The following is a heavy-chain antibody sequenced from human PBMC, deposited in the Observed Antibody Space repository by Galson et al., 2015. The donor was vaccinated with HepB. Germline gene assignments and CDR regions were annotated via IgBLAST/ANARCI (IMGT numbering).Heavy chain of an antibody. V-gene: IGHV1-46*03. CDR2: ST. D-gene: IGHD3-3*01. Sequence: STSYAQKFQGRVTMTRDTSTSTVYMELSSLRSEDTAVYYCAREGYTYDFWSGYYREYYFDYWGQGTLVTVSS. J-gene: IGHJ4*02. CDR3: AREGYTYDFWSGYYREYYFDY.